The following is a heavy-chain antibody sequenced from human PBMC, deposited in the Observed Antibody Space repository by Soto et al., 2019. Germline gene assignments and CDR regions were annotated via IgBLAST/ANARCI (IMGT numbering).Heavy chain of an antibody. D-gene: IGHD2-2*01. CDR1: GGSFSGYY. CDR2: INHSGST. J-gene: IGHJ5*02. V-gene: IGHV4-34*01. Sequence: QVQLQQWGAGLLKPSETLSLTCAVYGGSFSGYYWSWIRQPPGKGLEWIGEINHSGSTNYNPSLKSRVTTSVDTSKNQFSLKLSSVTAADTAVYYCARGLSSRVVVPAATHTETDPWGQGTLVTVSS. CDR3: ARGLSSRVVVPAATHTETDP.